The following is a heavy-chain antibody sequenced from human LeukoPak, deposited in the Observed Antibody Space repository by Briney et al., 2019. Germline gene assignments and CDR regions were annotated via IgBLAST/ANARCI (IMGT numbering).Heavy chain of an antibody. CDR1: GFTFSSYG. J-gene: IGHJ4*02. Sequence: GGSLRLSCAVSGFTFSSYGMHWVRQAPAKGLEWVAVIWYDGSKKYYADSVKGRFTISRDNSKNTLYLQMNSLRAEDTAVYYCARSDNWNDLDYWGQGTLVTVSS. CDR2: IWYDGSKK. CDR3: ARSDNWNDLDY. D-gene: IGHD1-1*01. V-gene: IGHV3-33*01.